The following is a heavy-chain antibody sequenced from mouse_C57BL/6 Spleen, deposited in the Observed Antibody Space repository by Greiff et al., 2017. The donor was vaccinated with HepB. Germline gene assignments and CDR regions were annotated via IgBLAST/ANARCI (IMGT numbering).Heavy chain of an antibody. Sequence: EVKLMESGGGLVKPGGSLKLSCAASGFTFSDYGMHWVRQAPEKGLEWVAYISSGSSTIYYADTVKGRFTISRDNAKNTLFLQRTSLRSEDTAMYYCARPSYYGSLDYWGQGTTLTVSS. J-gene: IGHJ2*01. CDR3: ARPSYYGSLDY. V-gene: IGHV5-17*01. CDR1: GFTFSDYG. D-gene: IGHD1-1*01. CDR2: ISSGSSTI.